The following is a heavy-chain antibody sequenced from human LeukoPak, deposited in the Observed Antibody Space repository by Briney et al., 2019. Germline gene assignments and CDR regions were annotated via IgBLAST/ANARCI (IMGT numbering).Heavy chain of an antibody. D-gene: IGHD3-3*01. V-gene: IGHV4-4*07. CDR1: GGSISSYY. Sequence: SETLSLTCTVSGGSISSYYWSWVRQPAGKGLEWIGRIYTSGSTNYNPSLKSRVTMSVDTSKNQFSLKLSSVTAADTAVYYCAREPYYDFWSSYRHYYMDVWGKGTTVTVSS. J-gene: IGHJ6*03. CDR2: IYTSGST. CDR3: AREPYYDFWSSYRHYYMDV.